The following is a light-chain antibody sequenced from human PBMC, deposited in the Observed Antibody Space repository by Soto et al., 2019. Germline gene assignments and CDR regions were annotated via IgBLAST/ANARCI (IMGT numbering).Light chain of an antibody. CDR3: QQYGSCPPT. J-gene: IGKJ1*01. CDR2: GAF. CDR1: QSVSRY. V-gene: IGKV3-20*01. Sequence: IVFTQCPGTLSLSPGERATLSCRDSQSVSRYLTWYQQKPGQGPRVLIYGAFSRETGILDRFSGSGAGTDFTRTINRLEPEDFAVDYCQQYGSCPPTFGQGTKVDIK.